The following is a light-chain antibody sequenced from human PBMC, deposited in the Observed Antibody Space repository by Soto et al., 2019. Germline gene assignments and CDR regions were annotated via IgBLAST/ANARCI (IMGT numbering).Light chain of an antibody. CDR3: MQGTHWPPYT. CDR1: QSLAYSDGNTY. CDR2: KVS. V-gene: IGKV2-30*01. J-gene: IGKJ2*01. Sequence: DVVMTQSPLSLPVTLGQPASISCRSSQSLAYSDGNTYLNWFQQRPGQSPRHLIYKVSNRDSGVPDRFSGSGSGTDFTLKISRVEAEDVGVCYCMQGTHWPPYTFGQGTKLEIK.